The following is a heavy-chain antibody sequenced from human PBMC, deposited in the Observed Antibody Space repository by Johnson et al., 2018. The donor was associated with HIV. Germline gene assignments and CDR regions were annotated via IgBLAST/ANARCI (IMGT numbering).Heavy chain of an antibody. CDR1: GFTFSNAW. V-gene: IGHV3-15*01. Sequence: EVQLVESGGGLVQPGGSLRLSCAASGFTFSNAWITWVRQGPGKGLEWVGRIKSKTDGGTTDYAAPVKGRFSISSDDSTNTLHMQMSSLKTEDTAVYYCWAQWTVMTFGGPSAFDIWGQGTVVTVS. J-gene: IGHJ3*02. D-gene: IGHD3-16*01. CDR2: IKSKTDGGTT. CDR3: WAQWTVMTFGGPSAFDI.